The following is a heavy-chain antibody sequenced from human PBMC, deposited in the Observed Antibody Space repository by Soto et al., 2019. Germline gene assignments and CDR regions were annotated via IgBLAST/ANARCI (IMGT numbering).Heavy chain of an antibody. D-gene: IGHD3-3*01. V-gene: IGHV4-59*01. CDR2: IYYSGST. Sequence: SETLSLTCTVSGGSITSYYWSWIRQPPGKGLEWIGYIYYSGSTNYNPSLKSRVTISVDTSKNQFSLKLSSVTAADTAVYYCASLNYDFWSGYSHYAEYFQHWGQGTMVTVSS. CDR1: GGSITSYY. CDR3: ASLNYDFWSGYSHYAEYFQH. J-gene: IGHJ1*01.